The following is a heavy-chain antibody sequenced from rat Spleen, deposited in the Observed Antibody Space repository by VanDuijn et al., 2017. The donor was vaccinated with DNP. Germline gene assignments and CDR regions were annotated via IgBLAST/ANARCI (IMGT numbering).Heavy chain of an antibody. V-gene: IGHV3-3*01. Sequence: EVQLQESGPGLVKTPQSLSLTCSVTGYSITSSYRWNWIRKFPGNKLEWMGSVNSAGTTNYNPSLKSRISITRDTSKNQLFLQVNSVTTEDTATYYCARWPGYNPPYAMDAWGQGTSVTVSS. J-gene: IGHJ4*01. CDR2: VNSAGTT. CDR3: ARWPGYNPPYAMDA. D-gene: IGHD1-4*01. CDR1: GYSITSSYR.